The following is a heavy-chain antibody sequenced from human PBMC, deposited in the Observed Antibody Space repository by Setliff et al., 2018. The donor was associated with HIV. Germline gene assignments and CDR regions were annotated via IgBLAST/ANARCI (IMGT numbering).Heavy chain of an antibody. J-gene: IGHJ6*03. CDR3: ARETNYDSSFHYMDV. Sequence: NPSETLSLTCTVSGGSISSFYWSWIRQPAGKGLEWIGRLYTSGSANYIPSLKSRVTMSVDTSKNQLSLRLSSVTAADTAVYYCARETNYDSSFHYMDVWAKGPRSPSP. V-gene: IGHV4-4*07. D-gene: IGHD3-22*01. CDR2: LYTSGSA. CDR1: GGSISSFY.